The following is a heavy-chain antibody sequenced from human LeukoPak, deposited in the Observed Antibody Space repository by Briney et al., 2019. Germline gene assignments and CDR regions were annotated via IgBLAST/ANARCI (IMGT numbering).Heavy chain of an antibody. CDR2: IYYSGST. CDR3: ARLSKGDNVVFDY. D-gene: IGHD2-15*01. J-gene: IGHJ4*02. CDR1: GGSVSSGSYY. V-gene: IGHV4-61*01. Sequence: SETLSLTCTVSGGSVSSGSYYWSWIRQPPGKGLEWIGYIYYSGSTNYNPSLKSRVTISVDTSKNQFSLKLSSVTAADTAVYYCARLSKGDNVVFDYWGQGTLVTVSS.